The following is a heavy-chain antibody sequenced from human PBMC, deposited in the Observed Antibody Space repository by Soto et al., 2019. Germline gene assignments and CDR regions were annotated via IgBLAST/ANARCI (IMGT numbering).Heavy chain of an antibody. V-gene: IGHV4-59*01. D-gene: IGHD3-16*02. Sequence: QVHLQESGPGLVKPSETLSLTCAVSSASLASDNWSWIRQPPGKGLECIGYIYPNGRTNYNPTLRGRVAISIDKSKNQYSLRLDSVFAADAAVYFCARMRGLGEISPFFDHWGQGTLVTGSS. CDR2: IYPNGRT. CDR1: SASLASDN. CDR3: ARMRGLGEISPFFDH. J-gene: IGHJ4*02.